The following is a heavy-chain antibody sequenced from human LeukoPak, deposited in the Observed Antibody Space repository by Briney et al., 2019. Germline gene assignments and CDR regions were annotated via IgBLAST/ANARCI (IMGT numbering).Heavy chain of an antibody. D-gene: IGHD1-26*01. CDR2: IWYDGTTK. CDR1: GFTFRDYG. J-gene: IGHJ4*02. Sequence: GGSLRLSCAASGFTFRDYGMHWVRQAPGKGLEWVALIWYDGTTKDYPDSVKGRFTISRDNSKNTLYLQMNSLRAEDTAVYYCARARMVGGTTYYFAYWGQGTLVTVSS. V-gene: IGHV3-33*01. CDR3: ARARMVGGTTYYFAY.